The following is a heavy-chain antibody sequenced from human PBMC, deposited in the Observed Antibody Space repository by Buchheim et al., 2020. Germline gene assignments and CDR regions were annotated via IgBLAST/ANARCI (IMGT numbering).Heavy chain of an antibody. CDR3: ARGNSYDFYYYGMDV. Sequence: QVQLVESGGGVVQPGRSLRLSCAASGFTFSTYAMHWVRQAPGKGLEWVSIISYDGSNKYYADSVKGRFTISSDNSKNTLYLQMNSLRPEDTAVYYCARGNSYDFYYYGMDVWGQGTT. CDR2: ISYDGSNK. J-gene: IGHJ6*02. V-gene: IGHV3-30*04. D-gene: IGHD1-7*01. CDR1: GFTFSTYA.